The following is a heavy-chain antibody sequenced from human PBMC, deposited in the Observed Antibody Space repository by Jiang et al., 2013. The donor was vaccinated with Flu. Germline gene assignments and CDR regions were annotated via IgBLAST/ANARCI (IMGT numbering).Heavy chain of an antibody. CDR1: GYTFTSYG. Sequence: EVKKPGASVKVSCKASGYTFTSYGISWVRQAPGQGLEWMGWISAYNGNTNYAQKLQGRVTMTTDTSTSTAYMELRSLRSDDTAVYYCARGYSSGWWEPSTYYYYGMDVWGKGTTVTVSS. J-gene: IGHJ6*04. D-gene: IGHD6-19*01. CDR3: ARGYSSGWWEPSTYYYYGMDV. V-gene: IGHV1-18*01. CDR2: ISAYNGNT.